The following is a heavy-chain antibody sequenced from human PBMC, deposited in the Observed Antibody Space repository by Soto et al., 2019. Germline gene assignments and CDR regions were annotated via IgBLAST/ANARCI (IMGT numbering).Heavy chain of an antibody. CDR1: GFTFSSYG. V-gene: IGHV3-30*18. CDR2: ISYDGSNK. J-gene: IGHJ4*02. CDR3: AKDRGAFSDWTYYFDY. Sequence: GGSLRLSCAASGFTFSSYGMHWVRQAPGKGLEWVAVISYDGSNKYYADSVKGRFTISRDNSKNTLYLQMNSLRAEDTAVYYCAKDRGAFSDWTYYFDYWGQGTLVTVSS. D-gene: IGHD2-21*02.